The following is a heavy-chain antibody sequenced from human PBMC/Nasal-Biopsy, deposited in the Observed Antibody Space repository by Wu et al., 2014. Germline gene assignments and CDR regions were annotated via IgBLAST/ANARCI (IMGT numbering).Heavy chain of an antibody. CDR1: GESVSSGRFS. J-gene: IGHJ4*02. V-gene: IGHV4-31*02. CDR3: ARHVGYSNIWLNAQYFDS. Sequence: VSGESVSSGRFSWSWIRHHPGKGLEWIGFISNSGTTYYSPSLKSRLSISLDISANDVSLKLSSVTAADTAFYYCARHVGYSNIWLNAQYFDSWGPGTLVTVSS. D-gene: IGHD5-12*01. CDR2: ISNSGTT.